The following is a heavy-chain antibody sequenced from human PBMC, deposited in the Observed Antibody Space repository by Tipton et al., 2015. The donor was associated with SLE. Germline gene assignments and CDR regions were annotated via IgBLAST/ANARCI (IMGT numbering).Heavy chain of an antibody. CDR3: AKDLRGYSCGH. D-gene: IGHD2-15*01. J-gene: IGHJ4*02. CDR1: GCSVSSCG. Sequence: SLRLSCAASGCSVSSCGMYWVRQAPGKGQEWVSITYAGGATYFADPVRGRFTASRDVSRNTLYLQLNSLRGEDTAIYYCAKDLRGYSCGHWGQGTQVTVSS. V-gene: IGHV3-23*03. CDR2: TYAGGAT.